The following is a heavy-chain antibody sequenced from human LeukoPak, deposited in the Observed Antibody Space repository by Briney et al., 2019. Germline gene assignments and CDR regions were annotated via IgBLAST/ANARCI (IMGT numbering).Heavy chain of an antibody. V-gene: IGHV3-30*02. CDR3: AKDLGHDYGDYYY. Sequence: GGSLRLSCAASGFTFSSYGMHWVRQAPGKGLEWVAFIRYDGSNKYYADSVKGRFTISRDNSMNTLYLQMNSLRAEDTAVYYCAKDLGHDYGDYYYLGQGTLVTVSS. CDR1: GFTFSSYG. CDR2: IRYDGSNK. D-gene: IGHD4-17*01. J-gene: IGHJ4*02.